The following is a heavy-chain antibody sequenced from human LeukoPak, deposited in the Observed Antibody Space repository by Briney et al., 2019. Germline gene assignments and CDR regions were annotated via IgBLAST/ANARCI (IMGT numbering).Heavy chain of an antibody. Sequence: PGTSLRLSCAASGFTLGNYAIHWVRQVPGEGLEWVAIITHNGGTQYYADSVKGRFTISRDNSQSTVFLQMNSLRPEDTAVYYCARDAQSGAFSDFDYWGQGTLVTVSS. J-gene: IGHJ4*02. D-gene: IGHD1-26*01. CDR1: GFTLGNYA. CDR2: ITHNGGTQ. V-gene: IGHV3-30-3*01. CDR3: ARDAQSGAFSDFDY.